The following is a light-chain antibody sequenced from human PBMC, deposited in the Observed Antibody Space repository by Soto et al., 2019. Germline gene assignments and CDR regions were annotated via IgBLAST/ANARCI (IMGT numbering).Light chain of an antibody. Sequence: EIVLTQSPATLSLSPGERATLSCRASQSVSSYLAWYQQKPGQAPRLLIYDASNRATGIPARFSGSGSGTDFTLTISSLEPEDFATYYCQQYDNLPLTFGGGTNVQIK. V-gene: IGKV3-11*01. J-gene: IGKJ4*01. CDR1: QSVSSY. CDR3: QQYDNLPLT. CDR2: DAS.